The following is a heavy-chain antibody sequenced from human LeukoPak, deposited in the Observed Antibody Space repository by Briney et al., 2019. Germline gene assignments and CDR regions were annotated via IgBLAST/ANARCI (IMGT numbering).Heavy chain of an antibody. Sequence: ETLSLTCAVYGGSFSGYSWSWIRQPPGKGLEWIGEINHSGSTNYNPSLKSRVTISVDTSKNQFSLKLSSVTAADTAVYYCAREVPAAYNWFDPWGQGTLVTVSS. J-gene: IGHJ5*02. D-gene: IGHD2-2*01. CDR3: AREVPAAYNWFDP. CDR1: GGSFSGYS. V-gene: IGHV4-34*01. CDR2: INHSGST.